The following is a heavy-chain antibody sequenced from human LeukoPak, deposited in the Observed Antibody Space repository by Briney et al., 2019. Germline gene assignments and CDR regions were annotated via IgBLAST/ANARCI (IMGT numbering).Heavy chain of an antibody. V-gene: IGHV4-61*02. Sequence: SETLSLTCTVSGDSISSGSYYWNRIRQPAGKGLEWIGRFYISGGTNYNPSLKSRVTISVDTSKNQFSLKLTSVTAADTAVYYCASLGGFAIWGQGTVVTVSS. CDR2: FYISGGT. CDR3: ASLGGFAI. J-gene: IGHJ3*02. CDR1: GDSISSGSYY.